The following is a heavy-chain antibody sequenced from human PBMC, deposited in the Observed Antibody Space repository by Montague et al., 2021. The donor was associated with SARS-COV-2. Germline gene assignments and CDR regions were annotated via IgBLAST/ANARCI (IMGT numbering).Heavy chain of an antibody. CDR2: VYYNDNT. J-gene: IGHJ3*01. CDR3: ARGWAFDP. CDR1: GGSISSHY. D-gene: IGHD6-19*01. V-gene: IGHV4-59*08. Sequence: SETLSLTCTVSGGSISSHYYNWIRKSQGPGQDWIGYVYYNDNTRYNHSLQSRVTISIDTSENKFSLRLNAVTAADTAAYFCARGWAFDPWGQGRLVTVSS.